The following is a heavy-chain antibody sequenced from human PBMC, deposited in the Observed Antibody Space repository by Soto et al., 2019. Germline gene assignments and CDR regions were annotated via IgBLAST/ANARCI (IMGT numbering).Heavy chain of an antibody. CDR1: GFTFSSYS. V-gene: IGHV3-48*01. CDR2: ISSSSSTI. CDR3: AREINYGIFDY. Sequence: EVQLVESGGGLVQPGGSLRLSCAASGFTFSSYSMNWVRQAPGKGLEWGSYISSSSSTIYYADSVKGRFTISRDNAKNSLYLQMNSLRAADTAVYSCAREINYGIFDYWGQGTLVTVSS. D-gene: IGHD4-17*01. J-gene: IGHJ4*02.